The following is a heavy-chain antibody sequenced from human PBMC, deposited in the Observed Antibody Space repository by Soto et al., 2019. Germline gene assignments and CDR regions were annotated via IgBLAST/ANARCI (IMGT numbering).Heavy chain of an antibody. CDR2: IYYSGST. V-gene: IGHV4-59*01. D-gene: IGHD1-20*01. J-gene: IGHJ4*02. CDR3: ARDNWIGGIDY. CDR1: GGSISSYY. Sequence: SETLSLTCTVSGGSISSYYWSWIRQPPGKGLEWIGYIYYSGSTNYNPSLKSRVTISVDTSKNQFSLKLSSVTAADTAVYYCARDNWIGGIDYWGQGTLVTVSS.